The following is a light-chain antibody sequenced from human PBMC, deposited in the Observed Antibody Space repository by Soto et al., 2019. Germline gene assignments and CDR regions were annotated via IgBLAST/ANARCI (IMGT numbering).Light chain of an antibody. J-gene: IGKJ3*01. CDR1: QCVARG. V-gene: IGKV3-15*01. CDR3: QEYIYWAPGM. CDR2: DTA. Sequence: EMVVTQSPATLCSSPGERFTLSCRASQCVARGLAWYQHKLGQVPRLLIYDTATMAPGISARFSGSRSGTEFTLPISSRQSEDFAVYCCQEYIYWAPGMFGPGTTVAIK.